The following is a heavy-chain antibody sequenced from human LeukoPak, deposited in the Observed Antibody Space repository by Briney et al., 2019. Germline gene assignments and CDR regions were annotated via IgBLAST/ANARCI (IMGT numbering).Heavy chain of an antibody. CDR3: ARPRTGYKGYYFDY. CDR2: IYWDDDK. D-gene: IGHD5-24*01. V-gene: IGHV2-5*02. J-gene: IGHJ4*02. CDR1: GFSLSTSGVG. Sequence: SGPTLVRPTQTLTPTLTSTGFSLSTSGVGVGWIRQPPGKALEWLSLIYWDDDKRYSPSLKNRFTITKDTSKNQVVLTMTNMDPVDTATDYCARPRTGYKGYYFDYWGQGTLVTVSS.